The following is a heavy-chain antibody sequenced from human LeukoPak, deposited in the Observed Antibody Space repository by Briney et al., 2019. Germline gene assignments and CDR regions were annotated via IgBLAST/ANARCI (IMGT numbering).Heavy chain of an antibody. CDR1: GGSFSGYY. D-gene: IGHD4-17*01. CDR2: INHSGST. CDR3: ARGGYGAGRLNY. V-gene: IGHV4-34*01. Sequence: SETLSLTCAVSGGSFSGYYWSWIRQPPGKGLEWIGEINHSGSTNYNPSLKSRVTMSLDTSKNHFSLRLRSVTAADTAVYYCARGGYGAGRLNYWGQGTLVTVSS. J-gene: IGHJ4*02.